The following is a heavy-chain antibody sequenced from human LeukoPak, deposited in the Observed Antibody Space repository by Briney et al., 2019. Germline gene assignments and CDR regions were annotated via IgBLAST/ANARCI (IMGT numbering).Heavy chain of an antibody. CDR1: GYTFTSYG. Sequence: GASVKVSCKASGYTFTSYGISWVRQAPGQGLEWMGWISAYNGNTNYAQKLQGRVTMTTDTSTSTAYMELRSLRSEDTAVYYCARDTDEEGITGTEMAFDIWGQGTMVTVSS. V-gene: IGHV1-18*01. D-gene: IGHD1-7*01. J-gene: IGHJ3*02. CDR2: ISAYNGNT. CDR3: ARDTDEEGITGTEMAFDI.